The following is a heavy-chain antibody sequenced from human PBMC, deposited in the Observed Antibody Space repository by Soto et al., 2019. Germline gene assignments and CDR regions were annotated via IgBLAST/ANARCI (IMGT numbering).Heavy chain of an antibody. V-gene: IGHV3-20*04. J-gene: IGHJ4*02. CDR1: GFTFDDYG. CDR2: VNWNGGST. Sequence: EVQLVESGGGVLRPGGSLRLSCAASGFTFDDYGMSWARQAPGKGLEWVSGVNWNGGSTGYADSVKGRFTISRDNAKNSLYLQMNSLRAEDAAFYYCVRGASLNFDYWGQGTLVTVSS. D-gene: IGHD1-26*01. CDR3: VRGASLNFDY.